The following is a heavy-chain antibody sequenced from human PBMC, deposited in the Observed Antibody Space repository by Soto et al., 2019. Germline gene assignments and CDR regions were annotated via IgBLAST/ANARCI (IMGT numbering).Heavy chain of an antibody. D-gene: IGHD1-20*01. CDR1: GYTFTSYD. CDR3: ARVPYNWNPSAEYFQH. Sequence: ASVKVSCKASGYTFTSYDINWVRQATGQGLEWMGWMNPNSGNTGYAQKFQGRVTMTRNTSISTAYMGLGSLRSEDTAVYYCARVPYNWNPSAEYFQHWGQGTLVTVSS. CDR2: MNPNSGNT. J-gene: IGHJ1*01. V-gene: IGHV1-8*01.